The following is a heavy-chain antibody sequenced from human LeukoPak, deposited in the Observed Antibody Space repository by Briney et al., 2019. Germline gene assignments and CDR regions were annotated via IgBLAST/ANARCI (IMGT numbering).Heavy chain of an antibody. CDR3: VWVRGY. Sequence: GRSLRLSCAASGFTFSSYGMHWVRQAPGKGLEWVAVISYDGSNKYYADSVKGRFTISRDNSKNSLYLQMNSLRAEDTAVYYCVWVRGYWGQGTLVTVSS. D-gene: IGHD3-10*01. CDR1: GFTFSSYG. CDR2: ISYDGSNK. J-gene: IGHJ4*02. V-gene: IGHV3-30*03.